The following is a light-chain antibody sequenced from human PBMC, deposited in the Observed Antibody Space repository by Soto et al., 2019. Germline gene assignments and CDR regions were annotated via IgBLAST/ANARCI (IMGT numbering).Light chain of an antibody. CDR2: AAS. V-gene: IGKV1-6*01. Sequence: AIQMTQSPSSLSASVGDRVTITCRASQGIRNDLGWFQQKPGKAPRLLIYAASTLHSGVPSRFSGSGSGTDFTLTISSLQPEDFATYYCLQDYNYPLTFGGGTKVDI. J-gene: IGKJ4*01. CDR1: QGIRND. CDR3: LQDYNYPLT.